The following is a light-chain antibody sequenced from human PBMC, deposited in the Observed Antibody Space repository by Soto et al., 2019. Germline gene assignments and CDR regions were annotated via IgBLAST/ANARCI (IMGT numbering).Light chain of an antibody. CDR3: QQYNSWPPIT. Sequence: EIVMTQSPATLSVSPGERATLSCRASQSINYNLAWYQQKPGQVPRLLIYYASTWATGIPARFSGSGSGTEFTLTISSLQSEDFAVYYCQQYNSWPPITFGQGTRLEIK. CDR2: YAS. CDR1: QSINYN. V-gene: IGKV3-15*01. J-gene: IGKJ5*01.